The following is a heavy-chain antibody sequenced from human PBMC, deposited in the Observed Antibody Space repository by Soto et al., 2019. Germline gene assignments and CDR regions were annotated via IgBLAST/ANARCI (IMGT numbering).Heavy chain of an antibody. CDR2: ISWDGGST. CDR1: GFTFDDYA. V-gene: IGHV3-43D*04. Sequence: GGSLRLSCAASGFTFDDYAMHWVRQAPGKGLEWVSLISWDGGSTYYADSVKGRFTISRDNSKNSLYLQMNSLRAEDTALYYCAKDGYSLHGMDVWGQGTTVTV. D-gene: IGHD5-18*01. J-gene: IGHJ6*02. CDR3: AKDGYSLHGMDV.